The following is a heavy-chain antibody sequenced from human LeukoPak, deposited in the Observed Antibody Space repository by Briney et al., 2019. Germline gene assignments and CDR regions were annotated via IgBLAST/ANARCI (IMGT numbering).Heavy chain of an antibody. CDR1: GGSISSYY. V-gene: IGHV4-59*12. CDR2: IYYSGST. Sequence: SETLSLTCTVSGGSISSYYWSWIRQPPGKGLEWIGYIYYSGSTNYNPSLKSRVTISLDTSKNQFSLKLSSVTAADTAVYYCAGEQLSTGWFDPWGQGTLVTVSS. D-gene: IGHD5-18*01. J-gene: IGHJ5*02. CDR3: AGEQLSTGWFDP.